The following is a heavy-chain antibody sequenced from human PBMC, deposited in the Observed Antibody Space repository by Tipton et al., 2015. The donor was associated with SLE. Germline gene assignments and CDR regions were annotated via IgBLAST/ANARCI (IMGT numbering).Heavy chain of an antibody. J-gene: IGHJ4*02. CDR2: IYYSGST. Sequence: TLSLTCTVSGGSISSYYWSWIRQPPGKGLEWIGYIYYSGSTNYNPSLKSRVTISVDTSKNQFSLKLSSVTAADTAVYYCAGPYGSGSHGTYWGQGTLVTVSS. CDR1: GGSISSYY. V-gene: IGHV4-59*01. CDR3: AGPYGSGSHGTY. D-gene: IGHD3-10*01.